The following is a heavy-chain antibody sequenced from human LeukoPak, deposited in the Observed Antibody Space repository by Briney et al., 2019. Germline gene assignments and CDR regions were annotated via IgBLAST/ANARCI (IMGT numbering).Heavy chain of an antibody. J-gene: IGHJ4*02. D-gene: IGHD6-19*01. V-gene: IGHV4-39*01. CDR3: TRRGAWYPPNY. CDR1: GGSISSINYY. CDR2: IYYSGNT. Sequence: SETLSLTCTVSGGSISSINYYWGWIRQPPGKGLEWIGSIYYSGNTHYNPSLKSRLTISVDTSKNQFSLNPTSVTAADTAVYYCTRRGAWYPPNYWGQGTLVTVSS.